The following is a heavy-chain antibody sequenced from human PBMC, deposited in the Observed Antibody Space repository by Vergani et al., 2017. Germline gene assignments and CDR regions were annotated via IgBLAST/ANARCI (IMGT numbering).Heavy chain of an antibody. CDR1: GFTFSSYS. CDR2: ISSSSSYI. J-gene: IGHJ4*02. V-gene: IGHV3-21*01. Sequence: EVQLVESGGGLVKPGGSLRLSCAASGFTFSSYSMNWVRQAPGKGLEWVSSISSSSSYIYYADSVKGRFTISRDNAKNSLYLQMNSLRSEDTAVYYCARVNPYYDFWSGYYVDYWGQGTLVTVSS. CDR3: ARVNPYYDFWSGYYVDY. D-gene: IGHD3-3*01.